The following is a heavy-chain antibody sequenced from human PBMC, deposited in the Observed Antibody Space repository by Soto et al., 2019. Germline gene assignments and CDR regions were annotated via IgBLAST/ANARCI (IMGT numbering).Heavy chain of an antibody. J-gene: IGHJ5*02. Sequence: PGGSLRLSCAACGFTFSSYSMNWVRQAPGKGLEWVSSISSSSTYIYYADSVKGRFSISRDNAKNSLYLQMNSLRAEDTALYYWARTLYCSGSTCSNNWFDPWGQGTLVTVSS. CDR1: GFTFSSYS. CDR2: ISSSSTYI. V-gene: IGHV3-21*01. CDR3: ARTLYCSGSTCSNNWFDP. D-gene: IGHD2-15*01.